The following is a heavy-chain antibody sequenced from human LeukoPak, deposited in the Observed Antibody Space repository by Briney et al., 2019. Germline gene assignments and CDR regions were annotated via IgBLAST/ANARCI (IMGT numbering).Heavy chain of an antibody. CDR2: ISGSGGST. CDR3: VKEAGAAGASWNIDF. CDR1: GFTFSSYA. D-gene: IGHD1-1*01. J-gene: IGHJ4*02. V-gene: IGHV3-23*01. Sequence: GGSLRLSCAASGFTFSSYAMSWVRQAPGKGLEWVSAISGSGGSTYYADSVKGRFTISRDNSKNTLYLQMSSLRAEDTAVYFCVKEAGAAGASWNIDFWGQGALATVSS.